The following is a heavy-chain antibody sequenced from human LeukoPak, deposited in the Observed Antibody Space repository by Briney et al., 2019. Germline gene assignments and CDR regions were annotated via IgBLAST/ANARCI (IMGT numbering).Heavy chain of an antibody. CDR1: GYTFTGYY. Sequence: ASVKVSCKASGYTFTGYYMHWVRQAPGQGLEWMGWINPNSGGTNYAQKFQGRVTMTRDTSISTAYMELSRLRSDDTAVYYCARTLPLQLWLLLGYYFDYWGQGTLVTVSS. D-gene: IGHD5-18*01. CDR3: ARTLPLQLWLLLGYYFDY. V-gene: IGHV1-2*02. CDR2: INPNSGGT. J-gene: IGHJ4*02.